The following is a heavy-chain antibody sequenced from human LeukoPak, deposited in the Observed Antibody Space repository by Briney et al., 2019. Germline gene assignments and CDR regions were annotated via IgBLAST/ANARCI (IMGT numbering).Heavy chain of an antibody. V-gene: IGHV3-53*01. J-gene: IGHJ4*02. CDR1: GFTVSSNY. CDR2: IYSGGST. D-gene: IGHD2-15*01. CDR3: ARLAVVVAAYFDY. Sequence: PGGSLRLSCAASGFTVSSNYMSWVRQAPGKGVEWVSVIYSGGSTYYADSVKGRFTISRDNSKNTLYLQMNSLRAEDTAVYYCARLAVVVAAYFDYWGQGTLVTVSS.